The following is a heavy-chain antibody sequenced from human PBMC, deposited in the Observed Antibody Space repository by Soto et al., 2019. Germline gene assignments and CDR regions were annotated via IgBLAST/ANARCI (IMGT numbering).Heavy chain of an antibody. CDR1: GFTFSSYG. J-gene: IGHJ4*02. CDR3: AKAKGQDGSGITGLYYFDY. Sequence: QVQLVESGGGVVQPGRSLRLSCAASGFTFSSYGMHWVRQAPGKGLEWVAVISYDGSNKYYADSVKGRFTISRDNSKNTLYLQMNSLRAEDTAVYYCAKAKGQDGSGITGLYYFDYGGQGTLVTVSS. D-gene: IGHD3-10*01. CDR2: ISYDGSNK. V-gene: IGHV3-30*18.